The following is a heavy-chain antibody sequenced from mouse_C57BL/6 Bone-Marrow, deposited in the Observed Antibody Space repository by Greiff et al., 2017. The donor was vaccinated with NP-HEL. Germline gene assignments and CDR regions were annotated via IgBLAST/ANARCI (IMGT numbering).Heavy chain of an antibody. V-gene: IGHV10-1*01. CDR3: VRHGSNYVGFAY. Sequence: EVQLVESGGGLVQPKGSLKLSCAASGFSFNTYAMNWVRQAPGKGLEWVARIRSKSNNYAKYYADSGKDRFTTSRDDSESMLYLQMNNMKTKDTAMYYCVRHGSNYVGFAYWGQGTLVTVSA. CDR2: IRSKSNNYAK. CDR1: GFSFNTYA. D-gene: IGHD2-5*01. J-gene: IGHJ3*01.